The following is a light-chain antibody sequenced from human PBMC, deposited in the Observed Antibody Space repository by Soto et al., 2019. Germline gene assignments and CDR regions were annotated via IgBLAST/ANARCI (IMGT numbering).Light chain of an antibody. CDR1: QGISSY. CDR3: QQYYSYPLT. CDR2: AAS. V-gene: IGKV1-8*01. Sequence: AIRMTHSAFSLSSSTVDRVTITCRASQGISSYLAWYQQKPGKAPKLLIYAASTLQSGVPSRFSGSGSGTDFTLTISCLQSEDFATYYCQQYYSYPLTFGQGTRLEI. J-gene: IGKJ5*01.